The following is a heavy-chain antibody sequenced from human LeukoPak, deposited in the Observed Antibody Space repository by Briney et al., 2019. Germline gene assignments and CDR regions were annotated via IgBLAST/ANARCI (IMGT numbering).Heavy chain of an antibody. V-gene: IGHV4-39*01. D-gene: IGHD1-26*01. Sequence: SETLSLTCTVYGGSISSSSHFWGWIRQPPGKGLEWIGSIYYSGSTYYNPSLESRVTISVDTSKNQFSLKVASVTAADTAVYYCARRGGPSGTYYFDSWGQGTLVTVS. CDR2: IYYSGST. CDR1: GGSISSSSHF. J-gene: IGHJ4*02. CDR3: ARRGGPSGTYYFDS.